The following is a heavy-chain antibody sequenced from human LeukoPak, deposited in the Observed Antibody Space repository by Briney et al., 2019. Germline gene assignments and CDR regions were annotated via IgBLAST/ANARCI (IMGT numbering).Heavy chain of an antibody. CDR3: ARQRYCSSTSCYSRIDY. D-gene: IGHD2-2*01. V-gene: IGHV4-39*01. Sequence: PSETLSLTCTVSGGSISSSSYYWGWIRQPPGKGLEWIGSIYYSGSTYYNPSLKSRVTISVDTSKNQFSLRLSSVTAADTAVYYRARQRYCSSTSCYSRIDYWGQGTLVTVSS. J-gene: IGHJ4*02. CDR2: IYYSGST. CDR1: GGSISSSSYY.